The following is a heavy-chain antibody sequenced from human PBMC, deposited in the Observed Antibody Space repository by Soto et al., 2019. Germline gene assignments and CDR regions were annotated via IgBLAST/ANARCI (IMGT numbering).Heavy chain of an antibody. J-gene: IGHJ4*02. CDR2: ISSSSSTI. V-gene: IGHV3-48*01. D-gene: IGHD5-12*01. CDR1: GFTFSSYS. Sequence: EVQLVESGGGLVQPGGSLRLSCAASGFTFSSYSINWVRQAPGKGLEWVAYISSSSSTIYYAESVKGRSTISRDNAKNSLFLKMNSLRAEVTAVYYSGSLGFSGYEHFDYWGQGTLVTVSS. CDR3: GSLGFSGYEHFDY.